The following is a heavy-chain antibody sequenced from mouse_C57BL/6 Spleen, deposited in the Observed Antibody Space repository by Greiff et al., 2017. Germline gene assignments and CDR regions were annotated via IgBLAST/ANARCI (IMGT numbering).Heavy chain of an antibody. CDR3: ARKGYDYDGYFDY. CDR2: IWSGGST. J-gene: IGHJ2*01. D-gene: IGHD2-4*01. V-gene: IGHV2-2*01. CDR1: GFSLTSYG. Sequence: QVQLQQSGPGLVQPSQSLSITCTVSGFSLTSYGVHWVRQSPGKGLEWLGVIWSGGSTDYNAAFISRLGISKDHSKRQVFFQKNSLQADDTAIYYCARKGYDYDGYFDYWGQGTTLTVSS.